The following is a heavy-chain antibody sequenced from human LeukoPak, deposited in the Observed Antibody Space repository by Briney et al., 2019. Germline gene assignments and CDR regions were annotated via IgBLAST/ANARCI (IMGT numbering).Heavy chain of an antibody. D-gene: IGHD1-26*01. CDR3: ASSPSGSSYDAFDI. CDR2: IYYSGST. V-gene: IGHV4-59*08. Sequence: SETLSLTCTVSGGSLSSYYWSWLRQPPGKGLEWIGYIYYSGSTNYNPSLKSRVTISVDTSTNQSSLKLSSVTAADTAVYYCASSPSGSSYDAFDIWGQGTMVTVSS. CDR1: GGSLSSYY. J-gene: IGHJ3*02.